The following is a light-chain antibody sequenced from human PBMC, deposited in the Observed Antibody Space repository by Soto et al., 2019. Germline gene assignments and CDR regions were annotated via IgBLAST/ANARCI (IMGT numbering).Light chain of an antibody. CDR1: QSLSSD. V-gene: IGKV3-15*01. CDR2: DTS. J-gene: IGKJ5*01. Sequence: EIVMTQSPATLSVSPGERATLSCRASQSLSSDLAWYQQKTGQAPRLLIYDTSTRATGIPARFSGSGSGTEFTLTISSLQSEDFAVYYCQQYHKWPPVTFGQGTRLEMK. CDR3: QQYHKWPPVT.